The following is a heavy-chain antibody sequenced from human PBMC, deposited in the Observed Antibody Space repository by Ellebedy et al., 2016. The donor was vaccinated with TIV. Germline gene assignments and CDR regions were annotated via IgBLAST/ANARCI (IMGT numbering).Heavy chain of an antibody. CDR3: ARDAVTGNFDY. D-gene: IGHD3-16*01. J-gene: IGHJ4*02. CDR1: GGTFSSYG. Sequence: ASVKVSCKASGGTFSSYGISWVRQAPGQGLEWMGGIIPIFGTANYAQKFQGRVTITADKSTSTAYMELSSLRSEDTAVYYCARDAVTGNFDYWGQGTLVTVSS. V-gene: IGHV1-69*06. CDR2: IIPIFGTA.